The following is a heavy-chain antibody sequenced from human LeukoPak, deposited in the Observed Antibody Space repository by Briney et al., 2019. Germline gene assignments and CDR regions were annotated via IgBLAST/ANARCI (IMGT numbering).Heavy chain of an antibody. CDR1: RFTFDTYS. CDR3: TTYGSGRKFDY. CDR2: IESKTDGGTT. Sequence: GGSLRLSCTASRFTFDTYSMNWVRQIPGKGLEWVGRIESKTDGGTTDYAAPVKGRFTISRDDSTNTLYLQMNSLKSEDTAVYYCTTYGSGRKFDYWGQGILVTVSS. D-gene: IGHD3-10*01. J-gene: IGHJ4*02. V-gene: IGHV3-15*04.